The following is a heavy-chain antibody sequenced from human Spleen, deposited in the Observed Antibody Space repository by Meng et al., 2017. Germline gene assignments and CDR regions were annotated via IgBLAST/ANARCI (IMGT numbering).Heavy chain of an antibody. CDR2: IGHSGFT. CDR1: GGSISISGYY. Sequence: QPQLQESGPGLVKPSEALFLTCSVSGGSISISGYYWGWIRQPPGKGLEWIGSIGHSGFTYYTPSLKSRVTVSIDTSKSQFSLMLTSVTAADTAVYYCVRSSGWVRTGFDPWGQGTLVTVSS. D-gene: IGHD6-19*01. CDR3: VRSSGWVRTGFDP. J-gene: IGHJ5*02. V-gene: IGHV4-39*01.